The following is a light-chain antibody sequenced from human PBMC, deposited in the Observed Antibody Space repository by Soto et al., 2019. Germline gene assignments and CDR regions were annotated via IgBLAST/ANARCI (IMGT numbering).Light chain of an antibody. J-gene: IGKJ4*01. V-gene: IGKV3-15*01. CDR3: QQYNNWPPLT. CDR2: GAS. Sequence: EIVMTQSPATLSVSPGERAILSCRASKSVSSKLAWYQQKPGQAPRLLIYGASTRATGIPARFSGSGSGTEFTLSISSLQSEDFAIYYCQQYNNWPPLTFGGGTKVEIK. CDR1: KSVSSK.